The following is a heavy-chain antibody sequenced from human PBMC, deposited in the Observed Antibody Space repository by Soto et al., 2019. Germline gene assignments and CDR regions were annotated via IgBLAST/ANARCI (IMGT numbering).Heavy chain of an antibody. CDR2: IIPILGIA. V-gene: IGHV1-69*02. CDR3: ARGYYGSGSYGSVDY. CDR1: GGTFSSYT. J-gene: IGHJ4*02. Sequence: QVQLVQSGAEVKKPGSSVKVSCKASGGTFSSYTISWVRQAPGQGLEWMGRIIPILGIANYAQKFQGRVTITADKDTSTAYMELSSLRSEDTAVYYCARGYYGSGSYGSVDYWGQGTLVTVSS. D-gene: IGHD3-10*01.